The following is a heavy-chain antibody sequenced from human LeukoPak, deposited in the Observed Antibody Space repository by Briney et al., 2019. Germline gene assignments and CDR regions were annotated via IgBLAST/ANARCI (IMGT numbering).Heavy chain of an antibody. J-gene: IGHJ4*02. CDR1: GGTFSSYA. CDR2: IIPIFGTA. CDR3: ARVNWSRVTDY. Sequence: ASVKVSCKASGGTFSSYAISWVRQAPGQGLEWVGGIIPIFGTANYAQKFQGRVTITADESTSTAYMELSSLRSEDTAVYYCARVNWSRVTDYWGQGTLVTVSS. V-gene: IGHV1-69*01. D-gene: IGHD3-3*01.